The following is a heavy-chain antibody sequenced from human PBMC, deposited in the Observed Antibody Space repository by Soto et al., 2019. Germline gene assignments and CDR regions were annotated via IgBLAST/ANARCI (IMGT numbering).Heavy chain of an antibody. Sequence: ASVKVSCKASGYTFTSYGISWVRQAPGQGLEWMGWISAYNGNTNYAQKLQGRVTMTTDTSTSTAYMELRSLRSDDTAVYYCARDSYHDSSGSNSARFDYWGQGTLVTVSS. J-gene: IGHJ4*02. CDR3: ARDSYHDSSGSNSARFDY. V-gene: IGHV1-18*01. D-gene: IGHD3-22*01. CDR1: GYTFTSYG. CDR2: ISAYNGNT.